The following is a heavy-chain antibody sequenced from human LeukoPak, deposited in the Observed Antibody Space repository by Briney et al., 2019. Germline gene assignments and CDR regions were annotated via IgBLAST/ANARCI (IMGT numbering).Heavy chain of an antibody. J-gene: IGHJ4*02. D-gene: IGHD3-22*01. V-gene: IGHV4-59*11. Sequence: PSETLSLTCTVSGGSISSHYWSWIRQPPGKGLEWIGYIYYSGSTNYNPSLKSRVTISVDTSKNQFSLKLSSVTAADTAVYYCARGRYYDSSGYYVDYWGQGTLVTVSS. CDR3: ARGRYYDSSGYYVDY. CDR2: IYYSGST. CDR1: GGSISSHY.